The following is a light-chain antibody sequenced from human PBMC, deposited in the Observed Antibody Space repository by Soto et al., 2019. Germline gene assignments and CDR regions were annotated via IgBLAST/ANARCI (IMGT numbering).Light chain of an antibody. CDR3: QQYHSYPYT. V-gene: IGKV1-5*01. CDR2: DVS. J-gene: IGKJ2*01. Sequence: DIPMTQSPSTLSTSVGDRVTITCRASQSISSWLAWYQQKPGKAPKLLIFDVSTLESGVPSRFSGSASGTEFTLTISSLQPDDFATYYCQQYHSYPYTFGQGTKLEI. CDR1: QSISSW.